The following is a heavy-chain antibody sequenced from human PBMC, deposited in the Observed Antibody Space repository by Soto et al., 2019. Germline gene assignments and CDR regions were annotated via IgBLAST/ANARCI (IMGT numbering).Heavy chain of an antibody. D-gene: IGHD3-22*01. CDR2: IKSDGSST. CDR3: TRDFDR. J-gene: IGHJ4*02. Sequence: GGSLRLSCAASGFTFSSYWMHWVRQAPGKGLVWVSRIKSDGSSTYYADSVKGRFTISRDNAKNTLYLQMNSLRAEDTAVYYCTRDFDRRGQGTLVPAPS. CDR1: GFTFSSYW. V-gene: IGHV3-74*01.